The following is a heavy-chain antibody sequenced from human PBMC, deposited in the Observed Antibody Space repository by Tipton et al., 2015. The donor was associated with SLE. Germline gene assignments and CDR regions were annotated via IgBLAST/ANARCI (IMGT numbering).Heavy chain of an antibody. Sequence: GSLRLSCAASGPTFSNLWMHWVRQVPGKGLVWVARIKSDGKTTRYVDSVKGRFTISRDNAKKTLYLQMNSLRPEDTAVYYCTRDSLPSADPSAAFDIWGQGTVVTVSS. D-gene: IGHD2-2*01. CDR1: GPTFSNLW. V-gene: IGHV3-74*01. CDR2: IKSDGKTT. CDR3: TRDSLPSADPSAAFDI. J-gene: IGHJ3*02.